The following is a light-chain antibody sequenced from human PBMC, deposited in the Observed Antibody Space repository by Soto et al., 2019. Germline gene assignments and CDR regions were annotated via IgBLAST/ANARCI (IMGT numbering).Light chain of an antibody. CDR1: QSISSY. Sequence: DIQMTQSPSSLSASVGDSVTITCRASQSISSYLNWYQQKPGKAPKLLIYAASSLQSGVPSRFSGSGSGTDFTLTISSLQPEDFATYYCQQSYSTPYTFGQGTKLELK. CDR3: QQSYSTPYT. CDR2: AAS. J-gene: IGKJ2*01. V-gene: IGKV1-39*01.